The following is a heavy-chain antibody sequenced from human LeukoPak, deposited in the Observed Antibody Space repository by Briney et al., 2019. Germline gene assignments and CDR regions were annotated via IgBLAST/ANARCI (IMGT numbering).Heavy chain of an antibody. CDR3: ARSPRIGELLDY. J-gene: IGHJ4*02. Sequence: PGGSLRLSCAASGFTFSDYYMSWIRQAPGKGLEWVSYISTSSSYTNYADSVKGRFTISRDNAKNSLYLQMNSLRAEDTAVYCCARSPRIGELLDYWGQGTLVTVSS. V-gene: IGHV3-11*06. D-gene: IGHD3-10*01. CDR2: ISTSSSYT. CDR1: GFTFSDYY.